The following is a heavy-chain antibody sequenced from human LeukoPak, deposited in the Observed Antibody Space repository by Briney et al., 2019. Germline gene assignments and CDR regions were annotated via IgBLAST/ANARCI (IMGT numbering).Heavy chain of an antibody. Sequence: PSETLSLTCTVSGGSISSSSYYWGWIRQPPGKGLEWIGSIYYSGSTYYNPSLKSRVTISVDTSKNQFSLKLSSVTAADTAVYYCARLSDYGGNSYGMDVWGQGTTVTVSS. CDR3: ARLSDYGGNSYGMDV. D-gene: IGHD4-23*01. J-gene: IGHJ6*02. CDR2: IYYSGST. V-gene: IGHV4-39*01. CDR1: GGSISSSSYY.